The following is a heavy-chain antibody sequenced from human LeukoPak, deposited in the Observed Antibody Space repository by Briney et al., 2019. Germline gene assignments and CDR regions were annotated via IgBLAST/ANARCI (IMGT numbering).Heavy chain of an antibody. J-gene: IGHJ5*02. V-gene: IGHV4-39*01. CDR2: IYYSGST. D-gene: IGHD6-13*01. CDR1: GGSIRSSSYY. Sequence: SETLSLTCTVSGGSIRSSSYYWGWIRQPPGKGLEWIGSIYYSGSTYYDPSLKSRVTISVDTSKNQFSLKLSSVTAADTAVYYCARRSSWPNWFDPWGQGTLVTVSS. CDR3: ARRSSWPNWFDP.